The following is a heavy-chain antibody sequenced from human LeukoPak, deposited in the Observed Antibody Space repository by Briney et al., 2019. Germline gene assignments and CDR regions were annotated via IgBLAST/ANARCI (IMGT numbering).Heavy chain of an antibody. Sequence: PGGSLRLSCAASGFNFSYYWMHWVRQAPGKGLEWVGRIKSKTDGGTTDYAAPVKGRFTISRDDSKNTLYLQMNSLKTEDTAVYYCITEGYSYGYHAFDIWGQGTMVTVSS. D-gene: IGHD5-18*01. CDR1: GFNFSYYW. CDR2: IKSKTDGGTT. CDR3: ITEGYSYGYHAFDI. J-gene: IGHJ3*02. V-gene: IGHV3-15*01.